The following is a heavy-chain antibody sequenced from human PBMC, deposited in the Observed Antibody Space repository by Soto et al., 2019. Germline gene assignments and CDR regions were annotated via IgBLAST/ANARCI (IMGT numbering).Heavy chain of an antibody. CDR3: VRDSGIASLDF. J-gene: IGHJ4*02. V-gene: IGHV3-30*03. CDR1: GFIFSSFG. Sequence: QVHLLESGGSVVEAGKSLRLSCEASGFIFSSFGMHWVRQAPGKGLEWVALISYDGSNAEYADPVKGRFTISRDSPMNILSLQMNSLRFDDTAMYYCVRDSGIASLDFWGRGTLVTVSS. CDR2: ISYDGSNA. D-gene: IGHD3-10*01.